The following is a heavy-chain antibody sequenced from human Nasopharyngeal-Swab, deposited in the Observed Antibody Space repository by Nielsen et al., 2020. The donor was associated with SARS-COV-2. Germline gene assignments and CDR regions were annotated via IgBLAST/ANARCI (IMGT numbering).Heavy chain of an antibody. J-gene: IGHJ6*02. D-gene: IGHD3-3*01. CDR1: GFTFNNYN. Sequence: GGSLRLSCAASGFTFNNYNFNWVRQAPGKGLEWVSSISSSSSYIYNADSVKGRFTISRDNAKNSLYLQMNRLSAEDTAVYYCARDGLDYDFWSAYFMDVWGQGTTVTVSS. CDR3: ARDGLDYDFWSAYFMDV. V-gene: IGHV3-21*01. CDR2: ISSSSSYI.